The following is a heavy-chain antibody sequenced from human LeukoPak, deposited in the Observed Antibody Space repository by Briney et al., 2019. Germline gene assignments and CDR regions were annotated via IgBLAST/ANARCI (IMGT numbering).Heavy chain of an antibody. D-gene: IGHD3-10*01. J-gene: IGHJ6*04. CDR2: IDSSSRYT. Sequence: PGRSLRLSCAASGFTFSSYAMHWVRQAPGKGLEWVSYIDSSSRYTNYADSVKGRFTISRDNAKNSLYLQMNSLRAEDTAVYYCARDGDSGSYYSYYGMDVWGKGTTVTVSS. CDR1: GFTFSSYA. V-gene: IGHV3-21*05. CDR3: ARDGDSGSYYSYYGMDV.